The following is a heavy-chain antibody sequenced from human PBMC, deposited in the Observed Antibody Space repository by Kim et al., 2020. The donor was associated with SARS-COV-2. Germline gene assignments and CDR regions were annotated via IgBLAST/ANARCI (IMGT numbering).Heavy chain of an antibody. V-gene: IGHV4-30-4*01. J-gene: IGHJ5*02. D-gene: IGHD3-3*01. CDR1: GGSISSGDYY. Sequence: SETLSLTCTVSGGSISSGDYYWSWIRQPPGKGLEWIGYIYYSGSTYYNPSLKSRVTISVDTSKNQFSLKLSSVTAADTAVYYCASQYYDFWSGQRGSGWFDPWGQGTLVTVSS. CDR3: ASQYYDFWSGQRGSGWFDP. CDR2: IYYSGST.